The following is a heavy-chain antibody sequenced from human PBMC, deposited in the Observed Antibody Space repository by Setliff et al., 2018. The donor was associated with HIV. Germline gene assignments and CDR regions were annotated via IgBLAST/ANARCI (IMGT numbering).Heavy chain of an antibody. CDR2: VNHNGNI. D-gene: IGHD3-22*01. Sequence: SETLSLTCGLNGVPFSDYYWNWIRQSPGKGLEWIVEVNHNGNINYNPSLQSRVTVSVDTSKNQFSLKLTSVTAADTAMYYCASRIYYYDESRVLREEGFVPWGQGTQVTVSS. CDR1: GVPFSDYY. V-gene: IGHV4-34*01. J-gene: IGHJ5*02. CDR3: ASRIYYYDESRVLREEGFVP.